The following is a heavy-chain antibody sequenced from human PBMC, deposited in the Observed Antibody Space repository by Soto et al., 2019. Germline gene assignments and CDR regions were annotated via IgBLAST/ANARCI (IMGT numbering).Heavy chain of an antibody. J-gene: IGHJ4*02. CDR2: IIPIFGTA. Sequence: SVKVSCKASGGTFSSYAISWVRQAPGQGLEWMGGIIPIFGTANYAQKFQGRVTITADESTSTAYMELSSLRSEDTAVYYCASPLRFLEWPFDYWGQGTLVTVS. CDR1: GGTFSSYA. D-gene: IGHD3-3*01. V-gene: IGHV1-69*13. CDR3: ASPLRFLEWPFDY.